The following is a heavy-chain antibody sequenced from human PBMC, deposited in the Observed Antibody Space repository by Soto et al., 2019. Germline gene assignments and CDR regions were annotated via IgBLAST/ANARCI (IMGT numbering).Heavy chain of an antibody. CDR2: ISYNGGNK. J-gene: IGHJ4*02. CDR1: GFTFSTYA. CDR3: ATTHDYGHYFDY. D-gene: IGHD4-17*01. Sequence: GGSLRLSWAVSGFTFSTYAMHWVRQAPGKGLEWVAVISYNGGNKYHADSVKGRFTISRDNSRNTLYLQMNSLRPEDTDVYYCATTHDYGHYFDYWGQGTLVTVSS. V-gene: IGHV3-30-3*01.